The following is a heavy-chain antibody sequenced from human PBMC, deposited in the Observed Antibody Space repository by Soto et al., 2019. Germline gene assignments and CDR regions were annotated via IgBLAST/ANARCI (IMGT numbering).Heavy chain of an antibody. V-gene: IGHV4-39*01. CDR2: ISYSGNA. Sequence: QVQLQESGPGLAKPSETLSLTCTVSGGSISNSVYSWGWVRQSPEKGLEYIGSISYSGNAYYNPSLKSRVTMSVDASKIQFSLKLSSLTAADSAVYYCARRDWYFDLWGRGTLVTVSS. J-gene: IGHJ2*01. CDR3: ARRDWYFDL. CDR1: GGSISNSVYS.